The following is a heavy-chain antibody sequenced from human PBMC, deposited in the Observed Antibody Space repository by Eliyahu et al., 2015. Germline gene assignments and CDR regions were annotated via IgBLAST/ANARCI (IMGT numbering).Heavy chain of an antibody. D-gene: IGHD1/OR15-1a*01. Sequence: QVTLKESGPALVRPTETLTLXCTVSGFSXXGGRVGVSWVRQPPGKALEWLAHILSNDETWYSPSLRSRLAISTATSRSQVFLSMANVDPADSGTYFCAHIRLHQQKFILDFWGQGAPVTVSS. CDR1: GFSXXGGRVG. CDR3: AHIRLHQQKFILDF. CDR2: ILSNDET. V-gene: IGHV2-26*01. J-gene: IGHJ4*02.